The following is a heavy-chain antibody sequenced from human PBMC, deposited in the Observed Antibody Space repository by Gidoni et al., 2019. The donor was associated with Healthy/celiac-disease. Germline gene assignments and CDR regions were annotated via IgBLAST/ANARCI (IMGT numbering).Heavy chain of an antibody. CDR1: GGSISSSTYY. Sequence: QLHLQESGPGLVKPSETLSLPCTVSGGSISSSTYYWGCIRQPPGTGLEWIANIYYSGSTYYNPSLKSRVTISVDTSKNQFSLKLSSVTAADTAVYYCARCAKDRLYYFDYWGQGTLVTVSS. D-gene: IGHD2-15*01. CDR3: ARCAKDRLYYFDY. J-gene: IGHJ4*02. CDR2: IYYSGST. V-gene: IGHV4-39*01.